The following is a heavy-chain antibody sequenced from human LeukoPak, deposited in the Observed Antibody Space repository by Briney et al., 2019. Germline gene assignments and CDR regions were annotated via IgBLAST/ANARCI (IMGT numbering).Heavy chain of an antibody. Sequence: GGSLRLSCAASGFTFSNYAMSWVRQAPGKGLEWVSVIYSGGSTYYADSVKGRFTISRDNSKNTLYLQMNSLRAEDTALYYCARAYKDRSLAGKKEFFQHWGQGTLVTVSS. J-gene: IGHJ1*01. CDR3: ARAYKDRSLAGKKEFFQH. V-gene: IGHV3-53*05. CDR2: IYSGGST. CDR1: GFTFSNYA. D-gene: IGHD6-19*01.